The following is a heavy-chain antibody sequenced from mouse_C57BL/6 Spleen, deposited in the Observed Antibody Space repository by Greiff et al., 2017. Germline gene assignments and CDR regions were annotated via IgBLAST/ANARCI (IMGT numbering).Heavy chain of an antibody. CDR1: GFTFSSYT. CDR2: ISGGGGST. CDR3: ARHWDFDY. Sequence: EVQLVESGGGLVKPGGSLKLSCAASGFTFSSYTMSWVRQTPEKRLEWVATISGGGGSTYYPDSVKGRFTISRDNAKNTLYLQMSRLRSEDTALYYCARHWDFDYWGQGTTLTVSS. V-gene: IGHV5-9*01. D-gene: IGHD4-1*01. J-gene: IGHJ2*01.